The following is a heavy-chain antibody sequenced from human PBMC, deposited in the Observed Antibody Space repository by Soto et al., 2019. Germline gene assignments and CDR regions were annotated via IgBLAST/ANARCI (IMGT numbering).Heavy chain of an antibody. CDR3: ARVISPSNINDAFDI. CDR1: GFSLTNYV. D-gene: IGHD3-22*01. Sequence: QVQLVESGGGVVQPGRSLRLSCVASGFSLTNYVIHWVRRAPGKGLEWVAVLSFDGDYIDFADSVKGRFSISRDTSKNTVYLKMNTLKVEDTAVYHCARVISPSNINDAFDIWGRGTEVAVSA. J-gene: IGHJ3*02. CDR2: LSFDGDYI. V-gene: IGHV3-33*05.